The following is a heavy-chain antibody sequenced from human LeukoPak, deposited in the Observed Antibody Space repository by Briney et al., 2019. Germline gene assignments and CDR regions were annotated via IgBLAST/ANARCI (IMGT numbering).Heavy chain of an antibody. CDR2: LSYTGKT. D-gene: IGHD2/OR15-2a*01. CDR3: SEGYFEPFDH. V-gene: IGHV4-59*02. CDR1: GASVSSSH. J-gene: IGHJ4*02. Sequence: PSETLSLTCVVSGASVSSSHWNWIRQVPGKGLEGIGCLSYTGKTDYNPSLTSRGTISLDTSKNQVSLKLRSVTAADTAVYYCSEGYFEPFDHWGQGTLVSVSS.